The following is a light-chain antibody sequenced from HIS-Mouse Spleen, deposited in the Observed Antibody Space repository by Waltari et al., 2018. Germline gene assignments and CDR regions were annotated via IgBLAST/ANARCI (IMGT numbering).Light chain of an antibody. V-gene: IGLV1-44*01. CDR3: AAWDDSLNGVV. J-gene: IGLJ2*01. CDR2: SNK. Sequence: QSVLTQPPSASGTPGQRATISCSGSSSNIGSNTVNWYQQLPGTAPKLLIYSNKQRPSGVPDRCSGSKSGTSASLAISGRQSEDEADYYCAAWDDSLNGVVFGGGTKLTVL. CDR1: SSNIGSNT.